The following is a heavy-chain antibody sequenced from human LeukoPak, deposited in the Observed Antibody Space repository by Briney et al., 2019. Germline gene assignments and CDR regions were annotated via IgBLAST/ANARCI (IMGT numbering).Heavy chain of an antibody. Sequence: GGSLRLSCAASGFTFSSYGRGWVRQAPGEGVEWVSYMTYSSRASYYADCVKGRITISRDNFQNSLYLQMDSLRAEDTAVYYCARTYCSSGSCFGWGQGTLVTVSS. CDR2: MTYSSRAS. J-gene: IGHJ4*02. CDR1: GFTFSSYG. CDR3: ARTYCSSGSCFG. V-gene: IGHV3-48*01. D-gene: IGHD2-15*01.